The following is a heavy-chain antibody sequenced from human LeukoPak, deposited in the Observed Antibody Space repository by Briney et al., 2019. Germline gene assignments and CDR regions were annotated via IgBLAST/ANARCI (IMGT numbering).Heavy chain of an antibody. V-gene: IGHV1-2*02. Sequence: ASVKVSCKASGGTFNNNEISWVRRAPGQGLEWMGWINPNSGGTNYAQKFQGRVTMTRDTSISTAYMELSRLRSDDTAVYYCARESPVYNWFDPWGQGTLVTVSS. CDR1: GGTFNNNE. CDR2: INPNSGGT. J-gene: IGHJ5*02. CDR3: ARESPVYNWFDP.